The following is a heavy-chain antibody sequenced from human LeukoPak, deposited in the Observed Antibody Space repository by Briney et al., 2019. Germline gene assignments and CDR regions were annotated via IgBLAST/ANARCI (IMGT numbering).Heavy chain of an antibody. CDR2: IYSGGST. J-gene: IGHJ6*02. D-gene: IGHD3-22*01. CDR3: ASRHYDSSGYYQYYYYYYGMDV. CDR1: GFTVSDNY. Sequence: GGSLRLSCAASGFTVSDNYMSWVRQAPGKGLEWVSVIYSGGSTYYADSVKGRFTISRDNSKNTLYLQMNSLRAEDTAVYYCASRHYDSSGYYQYYYYYYGMDVWGQGTTVTVSS. V-gene: IGHV3-53*01.